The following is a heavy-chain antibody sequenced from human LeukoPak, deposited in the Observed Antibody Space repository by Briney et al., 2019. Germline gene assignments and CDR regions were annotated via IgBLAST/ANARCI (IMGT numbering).Heavy chain of an antibody. Sequence: ASVKVSCKVSGYTLTELSMHWVRQAPGKGLEWMGGFDPEDGETIYAQKFQGRVTMTEDTSTDTAYLGLSSLRSEDTAVYYCARGGGVIVSSGRHYYGMGGWGQGPTVPVPS. CDR2: FDPEDGET. D-gene: IGHD2-21*01. V-gene: IGHV1-24*01. J-gene: IGHJ6*02. CDR1: GYTLTELS. CDR3: ARGGGVIVSSGRHYYGMGG.